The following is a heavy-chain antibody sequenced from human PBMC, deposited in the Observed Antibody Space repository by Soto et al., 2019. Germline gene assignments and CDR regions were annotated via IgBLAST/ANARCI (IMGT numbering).Heavy chain of an antibody. CDR1: GGSFSSYA. Sequence: QVQLVQSGAEVKKPGSSVKVSCKASGGSFSSYAISWVRQAPGQGLEWMGGIIPIVGTGNYAQNFQGRVTITADESTSTVYMELRSLRSEDTAKYYCARDLRAAGRPGMDVWGQGTTVTVSS. V-gene: IGHV1-69*01. J-gene: IGHJ6*02. CDR2: IIPIVGTG. CDR3: ARDLRAAGRPGMDV. D-gene: IGHD6-13*01.